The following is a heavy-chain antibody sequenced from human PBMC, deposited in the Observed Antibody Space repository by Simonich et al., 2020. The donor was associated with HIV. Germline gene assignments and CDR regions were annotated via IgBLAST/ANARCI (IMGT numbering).Heavy chain of an antibody. V-gene: IGHV2-5*02. CDR1: GFSLSTSGVG. CDR2: IYWDDDQ. CDR3: AHSPGGGSGSYYNYFDY. J-gene: IGHJ4*02. Sequence: QITLKESGNTLLKPTQTLTLTCTFSGFSLSTSGVGVGWIRQPPGKALEWLSLIYWDDDQRYSPALKSRLTITKETSNNQVVLTMTNMDPVDTATYYCAHSPGGGSGSYYNYFDYWGQGTLVTVSS. D-gene: IGHD3-10*01.